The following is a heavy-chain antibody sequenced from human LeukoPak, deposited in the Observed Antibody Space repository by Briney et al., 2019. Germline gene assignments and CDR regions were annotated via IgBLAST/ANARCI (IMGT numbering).Heavy chain of an antibody. CDR2: IYSGGST. D-gene: IGHD2-21*01. Sequence: GGSLRLSCAASGFTFSSYAMSWVRQAPGKGLEWVSVIYSGGSTYYADSVKGRFTISRDNSKNTLYLQMNSLRAEDTAVYYCARRPGGDGDYWGQGTLVTVSS. V-gene: IGHV3-66*01. CDR3: ARRPGGDGDY. J-gene: IGHJ4*02. CDR1: GFTFSSYA.